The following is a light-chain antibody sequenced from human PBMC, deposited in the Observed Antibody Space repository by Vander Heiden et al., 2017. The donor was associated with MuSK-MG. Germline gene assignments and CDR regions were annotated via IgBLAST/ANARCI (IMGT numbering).Light chain of an antibody. V-gene: IGLV3-1*01. CDR3: QAWDSSAVV. CDR1: ELGNKY. Sequence: SYELTQPPQVSVSPGQTARITCSGDELGNKYACWYQQKPGPSLVLVIDQDTKRPAGIPERFSGSNSGNTATLTIRGTQSMDEAYYYCQAWDSSAVVFGGGTKLTVL. J-gene: IGLJ2*01. CDR2: QDT.